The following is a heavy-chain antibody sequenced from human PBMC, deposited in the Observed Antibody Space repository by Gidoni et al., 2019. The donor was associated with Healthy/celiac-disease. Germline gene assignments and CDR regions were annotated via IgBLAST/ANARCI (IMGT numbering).Heavy chain of an antibody. D-gene: IGHD1-7*01. V-gene: IGHV4-34*01. CDR2: INHSGST. Sequence: QVQLQQWGAGLLKPSETLSLTCAVYGGSFSGYYWSWIRQPPGKGLEWIGEINHSGSTNYNPSLKSRVTISVDTSKNQFSLKLSSVTAADTAVYYCARAPRSELYYYGMDVWGQGTTVTVSS. CDR3: ARAPRSELYYYGMDV. J-gene: IGHJ6*02. CDR1: GGSFSGYY.